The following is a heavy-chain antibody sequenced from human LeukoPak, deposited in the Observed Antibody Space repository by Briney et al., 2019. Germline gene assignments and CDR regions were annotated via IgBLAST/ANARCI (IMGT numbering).Heavy chain of an antibody. Sequence: GGSLRLSCAASGFTVSSNYMSWVRQAPGKGLEWVSAIYSGGSTYYADSVKGRFTISRDNSKNTLYLQMNSLRAEDTAVYYCARERITMVRGAPYYYYYMDVWGKGTTVTVSS. CDR3: ARERITMVRGAPYYYYYMDV. CDR2: IYSGGST. V-gene: IGHV3-53*01. D-gene: IGHD3-10*01. CDR1: GFTVSSNY. J-gene: IGHJ6*03.